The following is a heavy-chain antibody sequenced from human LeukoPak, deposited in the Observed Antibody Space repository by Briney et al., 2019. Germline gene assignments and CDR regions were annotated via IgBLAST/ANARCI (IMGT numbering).Heavy chain of an antibody. Sequence: GGSLRLSCAASGFTFSSYSMNWVRQAPGKGLEWVSSISSSGSYIYYADSVKGRFTISRDNAKNSLYLQMNSLRAEDTAVYYCARDNSAAASYYYYGMDVWGQGTTVTVSS. J-gene: IGHJ6*02. D-gene: IGHD6-13*01. CDR2: ISSSGSYI. CDR1: GFTFSSYS. CDR3: ARDNSAAASYYYYGMDV. V-gene: IGHV3-21*01.